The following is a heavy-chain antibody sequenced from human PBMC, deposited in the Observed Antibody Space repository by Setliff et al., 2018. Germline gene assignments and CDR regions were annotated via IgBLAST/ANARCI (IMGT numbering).Heavy chain of an antibody. V-gene: IGHV7-4-1*02. CDR2: INTDTGNP. D-gene: IGHD7-27*01. CDR1: GYTFNNYA. CDR3: TRDLSNWGYDVLDAFDI. J-gene: IGHJ3*02. Sequence: ASVKVSCKASGYTFNNYAINWVRQAPGQGLEWMGWINTDTGNPTSAQGFTGRFVFSLDTSVSTAYLQINSLKAEDTAVYYCTRDLSNWGYDVLDAFDIWGQGTMVTGSS.